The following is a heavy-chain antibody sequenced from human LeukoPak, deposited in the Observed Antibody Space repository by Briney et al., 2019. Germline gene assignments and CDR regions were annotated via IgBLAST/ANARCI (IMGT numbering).Heavy chain of an antibody. CDR2: IIPIFGTA. CDR3: ARDIRYFDWLSTNWFDP. V-gene: IGHV1-69*05. Sequence: SVKDSCKASGGTFGSYAISWVRQVPGQGLAWMGRIIPIFGTANYAQKFQGRVTITTDESTSTAYMELSSLRSEDTAVYYCARDIRYFDWLSTNWFDPWGQGTLVTVSS. D-gene: IGHD3-9*01. CDR1: GGTFGSYA. J-gene: IGHJ5*02.